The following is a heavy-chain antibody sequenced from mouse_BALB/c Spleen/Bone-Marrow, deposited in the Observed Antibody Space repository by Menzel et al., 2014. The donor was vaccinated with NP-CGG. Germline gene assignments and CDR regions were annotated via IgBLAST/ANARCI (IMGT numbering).Heavy chain of an antibody. J-gene: IGHJ2*01. D-gene: IGHD2-3*01. Sequence: EVQLVESGAELVKPGASVRLSCTASGFNIXDTYMHWVKQRPDQGLEWIGRIDPANGNAKHDPKFQGKAAITADTSSNTTYLQLSSLTSEDTAVYYCAIYFYFDYWGQGTTLTVSS. CDR2: IDPANGNA. V-gene: IGHV14-3*02. CDR1: GFNIXDTY. CDR3: AIYFYFDY.